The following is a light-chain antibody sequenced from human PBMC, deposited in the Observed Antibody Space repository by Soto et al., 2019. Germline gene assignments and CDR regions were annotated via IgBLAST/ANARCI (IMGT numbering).Light chain of an antibody. V-gene: IGKV3-20*01. CDR1: QSVSSN. J-gene: IGKJ1*01. Sequence: EIVMTQSPATLSVSPGKRATLSCRASQSVSSNLAWYQQKPGQAPRLLIYGASSRATGIPDRFSGSGSGTDFTLTISRLEPEDFAVYYCQQYSSSPPTFGQGTKVDIK. CDR3: QQYSSSPPT. CDR2: GAS.